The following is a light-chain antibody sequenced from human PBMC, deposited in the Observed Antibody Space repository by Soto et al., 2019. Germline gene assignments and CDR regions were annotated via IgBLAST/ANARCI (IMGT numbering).Light chain of an antibody. CDR2: EVT. CDR1: SSDVGGYNY. J-gene: IGLJ2*01. V-gene: IGLV2-8*01. CDR3: SSYAGSNNWVV. Sequence: QSALTQPPSASGSPGQSVTISCTGTSSDVGGYNYVSWYQQHPDKAPKVMIYEVTKRPSGVPDRFSGSKSGNTASLTVSGLQAEDEADYYCSSYAGSNNWVVFGGGTKVTVL.